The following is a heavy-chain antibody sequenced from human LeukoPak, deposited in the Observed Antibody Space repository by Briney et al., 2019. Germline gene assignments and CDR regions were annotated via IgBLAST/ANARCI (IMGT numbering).Heavy chain of an antibody. CDR2: IFHSGNT. J-gene: IGHJ4*02. D-gene: IGHD3-16*02. Sequence: SETLSLTCTVSDYSISSGDYYWGWIRQPPGKGLEWIGSIFHSGNTYYNPSLKSRVTISVDTSKNQFSLKLSSVTAADTAVYYCARAPRNDYVWGSYRFISAAGFDYWGQGTLVTVSS. CDR1: DYSISSGDYY. V-gene: IGHV4-38-2*02. CDR3: ARAPRNDYVWGSYRFISAAGFDY.